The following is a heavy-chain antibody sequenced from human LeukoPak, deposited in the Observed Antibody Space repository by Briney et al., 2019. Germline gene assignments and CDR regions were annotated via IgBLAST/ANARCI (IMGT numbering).Heavy chain of an antibody. CDR1: GFTFSSYS. CDR2: INILSNYI. Sequence: GGSLRLSCAASGFTFSSYSMNWVRQAPGKGLEWVSSINILSNYIYYADSVKGRFTISRDNAKNTLSLQMDSLRGEDSAMYYCATDTGAFHFAYWGQGTLVTVSS. CDR3: ATDTGAFHFAY. V-gene: IGHV3-21*04. J-gene: IGHJ4*02. D-gene: IGHD2-8*02.